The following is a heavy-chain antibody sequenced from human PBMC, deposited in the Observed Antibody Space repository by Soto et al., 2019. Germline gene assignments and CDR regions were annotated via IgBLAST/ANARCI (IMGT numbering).Heavy chain of an antibody. CDR3: VRRVSGNDDY. Sequence: EVQLAESGGGMVKPGGSLRLSCVASGFTFSSYDMNWVRQAPGKGLEYVSSISSNGGTTYYGNSVKGRFTISRDNSKNTLYLQMGSLRAADMAVYYCVRRVSGNDDYWGQGTLVTVSS. J-gene: IGHJ4*02. CDR2: ISSNGGTT. V-gene: IGHV3-64*01. CDR1: GFTFSSYD. D-gene: IGHD1-1*01.